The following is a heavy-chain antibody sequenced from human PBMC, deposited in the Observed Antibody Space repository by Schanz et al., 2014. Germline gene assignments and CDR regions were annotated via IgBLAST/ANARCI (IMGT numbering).Heavy chain of an antibody. CDR2: VSSDGNND. CDR1: GFTFSTHA. D-gene: IGHD2-15*01. V-gene: IGHV3-30*03. J-gene: IGHJ6*02. CDR3: ARDFLLEQLGYSHYYYAMDV. Sequence: VQLEESGGGVVQPGRSLRLSCAASGFTFSTHAMHWVRQAPGKGLEWVALVSSDGNNDYYTDSVKGRFTISRDNSKNTVQLQMNSLRAEDTAVYYCARDFLLEQLGYSHYYYAMDVWGQGTTVTVSS.